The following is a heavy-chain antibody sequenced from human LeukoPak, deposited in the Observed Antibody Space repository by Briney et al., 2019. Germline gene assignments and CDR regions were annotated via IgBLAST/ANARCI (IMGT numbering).Heavy chain of an antibody. Sequence: PETLSLTCAVYDGSFSGYYWSWIRQPPGKGLEWIGEINHSGSTNYNPSLKSRVTISVDTSKNQFSLKLSSVTAADTAVYYCAGEEQQLDLDYWGQGTLVTVSS. CDR3: AGEEQQLDLDY. CDR2: INHSGST. D-gene: IGHD6-13*01. CDR1: DGSFSGYY. V-gene: IGHV4-34*01. J-gene: IGHJ4*02.